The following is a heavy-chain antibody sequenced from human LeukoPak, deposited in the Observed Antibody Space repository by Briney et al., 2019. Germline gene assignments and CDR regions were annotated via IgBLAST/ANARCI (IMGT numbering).Heavy chain of an antibody. Sequence: GESLKISCKGSGYRFTSYWIGWVRQMTGKGLEWMGNIYLGDSDTRYSPSFQGQVTISADKSISTAYLQWSSLKASDTAMYYRARGERFDYWGQGTLVTVSA. J-gene: IGHJ4*02. V-gene: IGHV5-51*01. CDR2: IYLGDSDT. CDR3: ARGERFDY. D-gene: IGHD1-1*01. CDR1: GYRFTSYW.